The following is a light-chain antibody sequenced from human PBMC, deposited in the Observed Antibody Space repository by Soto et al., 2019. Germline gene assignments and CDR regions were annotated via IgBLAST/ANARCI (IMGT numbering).Light chain of an antibody. V-gene: IGLV1-44*01. CDR3: ASWDDSLRAVV. J-gene: IGLJ2*01. CDR1: GSNIGTHA. CDR2: RNH. Sequence: QSVLTQSPSESATPGQRVTISCSGSGSNIGTHAVNWYQQVPGTAPTLLIFRNHQRPSGVPDRFSGSKSGTSASLAISGPRSGAEADYYCASWDDSLRAVVFGGGTKLTVL.